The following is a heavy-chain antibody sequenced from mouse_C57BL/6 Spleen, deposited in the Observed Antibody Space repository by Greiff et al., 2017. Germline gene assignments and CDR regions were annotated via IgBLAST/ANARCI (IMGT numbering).Heavy chain of an antibody. Sequence: EVKLMESEGGLVQPGSSMKLSCTASGFTFSDYYMAWVRQVPEKGLEWVANINYDGSSTYYLDSLKSRFIISRDNAKNILYLQMSSLKSEDTATYYCARDSLGSSYDYYAMDYWGQGTSVTVSS. CDR3: ARDSLGSSYDYYAMDY. D-gene: IGHD1-1*01. J-gene: IGHJ4*01. CDR1: GFTFSDYY. V-gene: IGHV5-16*01. CDR2: INYDGSST.